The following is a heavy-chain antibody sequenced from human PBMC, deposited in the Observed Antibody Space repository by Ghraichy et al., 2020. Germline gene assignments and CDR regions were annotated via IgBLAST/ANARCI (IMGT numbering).Heavy chain of an antibody. D-gene: IGHD4-23*01. Sequence: GESLRLSCVGSGFTFSSYSMNWVRQSPGKGLEWVSYITSSSSSRFYADSVKGRFTISRDNAQNSLSLQMNSLRDEDTAVYYCARGSKVVRFFYYDGMDVWGQGTTVTVSS. CDR3: ARGSKVVRFFYYDGMDV. CDR2: ITSSSSSR. J-gene: IGHJ6*02. V-gene: IGHV3-48*02. CDR1: GFTFSSYS.